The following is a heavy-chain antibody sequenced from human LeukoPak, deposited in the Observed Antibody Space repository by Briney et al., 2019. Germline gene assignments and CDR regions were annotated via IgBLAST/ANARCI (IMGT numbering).Heavy chain of an antibody. D-gene: IGHD6-6*01. V-gene: IGHV3-21*01. CDR1: GFTFSSYS. CDR3: ARDSDSSSYYYYMDV. Sequence: PGGSLRLSCAASGFTFSSYSMNWVRQAPGKGLGWVSSISSSSSYIYYADSVKGRFTISRDNAKNSLYLQMNSLRAEDTAVYYCARDSDSSSYYYYMDVWGKGTTVTVSS. CDR2: ISSSSSYI. J-gene: IGHJ6*03.